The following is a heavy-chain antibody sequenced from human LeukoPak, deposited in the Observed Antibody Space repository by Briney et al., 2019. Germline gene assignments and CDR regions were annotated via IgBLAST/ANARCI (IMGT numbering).Heavy chain of an antibody. CDR1: GGSISSGSYY. CDR2: IYTSGST. V-gene: IGHV4-61*02. Sequence: SETLSLTCTVSGGSISSGSYYWSWIRQPAGKGLEWIGRIYTSGSTNYNPSLKSRVTISVDTSKNQFSLQLTSVTAADTAVYYCAARRNWNDGWGQGTLVIVSS. CDR3: AARRNWNDG. J-gene: IGHJ5*02.